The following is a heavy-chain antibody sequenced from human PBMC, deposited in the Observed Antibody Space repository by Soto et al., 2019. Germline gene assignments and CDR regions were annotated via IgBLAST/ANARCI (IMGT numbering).Heavy chain of an antibody. J-gene: IGHJ6*02. CDR2: INHSGST. V-gene: IGHV4-34*01. CDR3: ARCRSRYYGSGSYSYYYYGMDV. D-gene: IGHD3-10*01. Sequence: SETLSLTCAVYGGSFSGYYWSWIRQPPGKGLEWIGEINHSGSTNYNPSLKSRVTISEDTSKNQLSLKLRSVTAADTAVYYCARCRSRYYGSGSYSYYYYGMDVWGQGTTVTVSS. CDR1: GGSFSGYY.